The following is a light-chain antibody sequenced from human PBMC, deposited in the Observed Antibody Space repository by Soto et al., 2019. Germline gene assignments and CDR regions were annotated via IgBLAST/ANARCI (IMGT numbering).Light chain of an antibody. V-gene: IGKV2-24*01. CDR3: TQVTQFLT. CDR1: QRLVPSDGNTY. J-gene: IGKJ4*01. Sequence: DIVMTQTPLSSPVILGQPASISFRSSQRLVPSDGNTYLSCLQQRPGQPARLLIYKVSKRFSGVPDRFSGSGAGTDFTLKSRRVEAEDVGVYDCTQVTQFLTFGGGTKVDIK. CDR2: KVS.